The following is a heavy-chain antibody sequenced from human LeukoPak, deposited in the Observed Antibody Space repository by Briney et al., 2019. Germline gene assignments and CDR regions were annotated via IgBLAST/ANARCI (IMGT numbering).Heavy chain of an antibody. Sequence: AASVKVSCKASGYTFTGYYMHWGRHAPGQGLEWMGWINPNSGGTNYAQKFKGRVTMTRDTSISPVYVELSRLRPGDTAVYYCARGSSLKPDFEYWGQGTLVSVSS. D-gene: IGHD1-14*01. CDR1: GYTFTGYY. CDR3: ARGSSLKPDFEY. CDR2: INPNSGGT. J-gene: IGHJ4*02. V-gene: IGHV1-2*02.